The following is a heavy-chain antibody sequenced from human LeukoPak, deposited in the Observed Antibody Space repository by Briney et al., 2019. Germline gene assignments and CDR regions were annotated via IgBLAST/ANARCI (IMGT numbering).Heavy chain of an antibody. V-gene: IGHV3-7*01. CDR3: AHLRSTRLSDY. CDR1: GFTFSNHG. J-gene: IGHJ4*02. D-gene: IGHD2-2*01. CDR2: IKQDGSET. Sequence: PGGSLRLSCAASGFTFSNHGMNWVRQAPGKGLEWVANIKQDGSETHYVDSVKGRFTISRDNAKNSLYLQMNSLRAEDTAVYYCAHLRSTRLSDYWGQRTLVTVSS.